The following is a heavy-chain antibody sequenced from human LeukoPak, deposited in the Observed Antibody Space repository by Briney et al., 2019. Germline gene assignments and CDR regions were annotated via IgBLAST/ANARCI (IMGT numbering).Heavy chain of an antibody. J-gene: IGHJ4*02. V-gene: IGHV4-59*12. CDR3: ARDYSYGFGYFDY. D-gene: IGHD5-18*01. CDR1: GDSIXXYY. Sequence: EXLXLXXXXSGDSIXXYYWSWIRQPPGKGLEWIGYVYHTGHTHYSPSLKSRVTVSLDTSRNQVSLKLSSVTAEDTAVYYCARDYSYGFGYFDYWGQGTLVTVSS. CDR2: VYHTGHT.